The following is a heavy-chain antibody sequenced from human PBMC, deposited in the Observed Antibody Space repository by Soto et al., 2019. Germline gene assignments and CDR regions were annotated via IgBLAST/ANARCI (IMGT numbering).Heavy chain of an antibody. V-gene: IGHV3-11*01. CDR2: TGRSLYPI. Sequence: HVQLVESGGGLVEPGGSLRLSCAASGFSVSDYYVNWIRQAPGKGLEWISYTGRSLYPIYYADTVKGRFSISRNSSKNSVFMQMNSLRVDDTADYYRTRDNRTFWNVYYRPYDYYGMDDWGRGTTVIVSS. D-gene: IGHD3-3*01. CDR1: GFSVSDYY. J-gene: IGHJ6*02. CDR3: TRDNRTFWNVYYRPYDYYGMDD.